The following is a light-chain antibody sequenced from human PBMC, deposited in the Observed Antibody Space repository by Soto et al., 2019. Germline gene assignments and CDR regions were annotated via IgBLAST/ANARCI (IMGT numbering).Light chain of an antibody. J-gene: IGKJ3*01. V-gene: IGKV3-20*01. Sequence: EIVLAQSPGTLSLSPGERATLSCRASQSVSSNYLTWYQQKPGQAPRLLIYGASSRATGIPDRFSGSGSGTDFTLASSRLEPEDFGVYYCQQYGSSPFTFGPGTKVDIK. CDR2: GAS. CDR1: QSVSSNY. CDR3: QQYGSSPFT.